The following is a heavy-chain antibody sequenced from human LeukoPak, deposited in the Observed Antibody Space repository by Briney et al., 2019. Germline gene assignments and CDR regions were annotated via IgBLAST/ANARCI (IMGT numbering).Heavy chain of an antibody. V-gene: IGHV4-34*01. CDR1: GGSFSGYY. J-gene: IGHJ3*02. CDR2: INHSGST. Sequence: PSETLSLTCAVYGGSFSGYYRSWIRQPPGKGLEWIGEINHSGSTNYNPSRKSRVTISVDTPKNQFSLKLSSVTAADTAVYYCAGVARTYYGSQKDIWGQGTMVTVSS. D-gene: IGHD3-10*01. CDR3: AGVARTYYGSQKDI.